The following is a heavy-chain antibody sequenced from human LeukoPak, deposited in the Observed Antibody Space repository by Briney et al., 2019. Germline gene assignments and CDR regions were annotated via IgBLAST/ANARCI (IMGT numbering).Heavy chain of an antibody. V-gene: IGHV1-3*01. CDR2: INAGNGNT. Sequence: EASVKVSCKASGYTFTSYAMHWVRQAPGQRLEWMGWINAGNGNTKYSQKFQGRVTITRDTSASTAYMELSSLRSEDTAVYYCARQGGRGYSYGPRAEYFQHWGQGTLVTVSS. CDR1: GYTFTSYA. D-gene: IGHD5-18*01. J-gene: IGHJ1*01. CDR3: ARQGGRGYSYGPRAEYFQH.